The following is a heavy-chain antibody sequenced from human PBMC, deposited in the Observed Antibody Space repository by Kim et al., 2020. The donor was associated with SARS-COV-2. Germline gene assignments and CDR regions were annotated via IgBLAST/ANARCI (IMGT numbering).Heavy chain of an antibody. CDR2: ITGSGDSR. CDR3: ARDPAATLRWFDL. J-gene: IGHJ5*02. V-gene: IGHV3-23*01. Sequence: GGSLRLSCAASGFTFSTYAMSWVRQPLGKGLEWVSVITGSGDSRYYADSVKGRFIISRDNSETTLYMQMNSLRVEDTAVYYCARDPAATLRWFDLWSQGTLVIVSS. D-gene: IGHD6-25*01. CDR1: GFTFSTYA.